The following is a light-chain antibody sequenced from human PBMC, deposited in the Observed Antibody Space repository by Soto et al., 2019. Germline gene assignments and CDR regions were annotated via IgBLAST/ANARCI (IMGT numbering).Light chain of an antibody. CDR2: GNS. V-gene: IGLV1-40*01. J-gene: IGLJ2*01. Sequence: QSVLTQPPSVSGAPGQRVTISCTGSSSNIWAGYDVHWYQQLPGTAPKLLIYGNSNRPSGVPDRFSGSKSGTSASLAITGLQAEDEADYYCQSYDSSLSGHVVFGGVTKLTVL. CDR1: SSNIWAGYD. CDR3: QSYDSSLSGHVV.